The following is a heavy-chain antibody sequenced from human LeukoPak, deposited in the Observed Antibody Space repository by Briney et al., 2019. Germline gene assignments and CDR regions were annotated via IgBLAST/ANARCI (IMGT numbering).Heavy chain of an antibody. D-gene: IGHD6-19*01. CDR3: ARVASSGWYRISAFDI. Sequence: GASVKVSCKASGYTFTGYYMHWVRQAPGQGLEWMGWINPNSGGTNYAQKFQGRVTMTRDTSISTAYMELSRLRSDDTAVYYCARVASSGWYRISAFDIWGQGTMVTVSS. CDR1: GYTFTGYY. J-gene: IGHJ3*02. V-gene: IGHV1-2*02. CDR2: INPNSGGT.